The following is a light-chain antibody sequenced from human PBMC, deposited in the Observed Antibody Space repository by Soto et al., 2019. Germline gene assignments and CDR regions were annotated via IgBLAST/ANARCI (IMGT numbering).Light chain of an antibody. CDR2: EVT. J-gene: IGLJ1*01. CDR1: ASDIGRYNY. Sequence: QSVLTQPPSASGSPGQSVTISCIGTASDIGRYNYVSWYQHHPGKAPKLIIYEVTKRPSGVPDRFSGSKSGNTASLTVSGLQADDEADYYCNSSVGSNNYVFGTGTKVTV. CDR3: NSSVGSNNYV. V-gene: IGLV2-8*01.